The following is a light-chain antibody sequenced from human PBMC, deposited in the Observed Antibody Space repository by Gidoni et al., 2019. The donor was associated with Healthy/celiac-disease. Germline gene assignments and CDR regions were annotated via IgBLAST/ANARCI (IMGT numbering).Light chain of an antibody. V-gene: IGLV2-14*01. CDR1: SSDVGGYHY. Sequence: QSALPQPASVSGSPGQSITISCTGTSSDVGGYHYVSWYQQHPGKAPKLMIYEVSNRPSGVSNRFSGSKSGNTASLTISGLQAEDEADYYCSSYTSSSTVFGTGTKVTVL. CDR2: EVS. J-gene: IGLJ1*01. CDR3: SSYTSSSTV.